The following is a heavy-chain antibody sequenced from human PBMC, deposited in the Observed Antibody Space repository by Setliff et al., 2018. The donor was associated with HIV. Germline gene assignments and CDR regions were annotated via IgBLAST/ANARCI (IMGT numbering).Heavy chain of an antibody. CDR3: ASRLKEGNSYGYPFDP. Sequence: SETLSLTCTVSGGSTNSGGYYWSWVRQHPGKGLEWIGYMSYNGSTYYNPSLKSRITISVDTSKHQFTLKLSSVTAADTAVYYGASRLKEGNSYGYPFDPWGQGTLVTVSS. V-gene: IGHV4-31*03. J-gene: IGHJ5*02. D-gene: IGHD5-18*01. CDR2: MSYNGST. CDR1: GGSTNSGGYY.